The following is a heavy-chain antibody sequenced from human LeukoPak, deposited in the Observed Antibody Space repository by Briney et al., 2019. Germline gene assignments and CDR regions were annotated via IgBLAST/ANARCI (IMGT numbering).Heavy chain of an antibody. D-gene: IGHD2-15*01. Sequence: GGSLRLSCAASGFTFSGSAMHWARQASGKGLEWVGRIRSKANSYATAYAASVKGRFTISRDDSKNTAYLQMNSLKTEDTAVYYCHVPGGINFDYWGQGTLVTVSS. CDR1: GFTFSGSA. CDR3: HVPGGINFDY. J-gene: IGHJ4*02. CDR2: IRSKANSYAT. V-gene: IGHV3-73*01.